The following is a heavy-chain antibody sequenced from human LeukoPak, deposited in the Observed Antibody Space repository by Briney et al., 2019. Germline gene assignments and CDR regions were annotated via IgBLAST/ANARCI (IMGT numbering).Heavy chain of an antibody. D-gene: IGHD3-10*01. CDR2: ISSSGSTI. CDR1: GFTFSDYY. V-gene: IGHV3-11*01. J-gene: IGHJ4*02. CDR3: ARATYYYGSGSYGRLYYFDY. Sequence: PGGSLRLSCAASGFTFSDYYMSWIRQAPGKGLEWVSYISSSGSTIYYADSVKGRFTISRDNAKNSLYLQMNSLRAEDTAVYYCARATYYYGSGSYGRLYYFDYWGQGTLVTVS.